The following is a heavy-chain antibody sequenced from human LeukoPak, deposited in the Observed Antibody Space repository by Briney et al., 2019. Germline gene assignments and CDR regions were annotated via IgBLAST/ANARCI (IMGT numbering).Heavy chain of an antibody. CDR2: IKQDGSEK. CDR3: AREGDVVVPAASTDY. CDR1: RFTFSSYW. D-gene: IGHD2-2*01. V-gene: IGHV3-7*01. J-gene: IGHJ4*02. Sequence: GGSLRLSCAASRFTFSSYWMSWVRQAPGKGLEWVANIKQDGSEKYYVDSVKGRFTISRDNAKNSLYLQMNSLRAEDTAVYYCAREGDVVVPAASTDYWGQGTLVTVSS.